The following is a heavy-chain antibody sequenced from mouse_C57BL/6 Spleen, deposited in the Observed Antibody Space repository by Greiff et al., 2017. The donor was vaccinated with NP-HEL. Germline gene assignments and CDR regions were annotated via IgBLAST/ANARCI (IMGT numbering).Heavy chain of an antibody. V-gene: IGHV2-2*01. CDR1: GFSLTSYG. D-gene: IGHD2-4*01. CDR3: ARNWDDYVGMDY. Sequence: VKLVESGPGLVQPSQSLSIPCTVSGFSLTSYGVHWVRQSPGKGLEWLGVIWSGGSTDYNAAFISRLSISKDNSKSQVFFKMNSLQADDTAIYYCARNWDDYVGMDYWGQGTSVTVSS. CDR2: IWSGGST. J-gene: IGHJ4*01.